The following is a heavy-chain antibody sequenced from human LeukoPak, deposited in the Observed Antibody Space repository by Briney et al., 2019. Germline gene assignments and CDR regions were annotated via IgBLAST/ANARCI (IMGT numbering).Heavy chain of an antibody. CDR1: GYTFTSYG. CDR3: ARDLMVRGENWFDP. Sequence: ASVKVSCKASGYTFTSYGISWVRQAPGQGLEWMGWISAYNGNTNYAQKLQGRVTMATDTSTSTAYMELRSLRSDDTAVYYCARDLMVRGENWFDPWGQGTLVTVSS. V-gene: IGHV1-18*01. CDR2: ISAYNGNT. D-gene: IGHD3-10*01. J-gene: IGHJ5*02.